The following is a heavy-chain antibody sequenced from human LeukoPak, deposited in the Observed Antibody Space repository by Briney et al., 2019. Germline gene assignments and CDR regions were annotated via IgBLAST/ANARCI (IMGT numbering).Heavy chain of an antibody. CDR3: ARVIRDIVVVPAAMKD. V-gene: IGHV1-8*01. Sequence: ASVKVSCKASGYTFTSYDINWVRQATGQGLEWMGWMNPNSGNTGYAQKFQGRVTMTRNTSISTAYMELSSLRSEDTAVYYCARVIRDIVVVPAAMKDWGQGTLATVSS. CDR1: GYTFTSYD. CDR2: MNPNSGNT. J-gene: IGHJ4*02. D-gene: IGHD2-2*01.